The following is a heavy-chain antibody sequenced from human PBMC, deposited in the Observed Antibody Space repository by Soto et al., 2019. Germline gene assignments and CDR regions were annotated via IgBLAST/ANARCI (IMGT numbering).Heavy chain of an antibody. CDR1: GPTFIYAW. CDR2: IKSKTEGVTI. V-gene: IGHV3-15*01. CDR3: TTDDITNRV. J-gene: IGHJ4*02. D-gene: IGHD1-20*01. Sequence: GGSLRLSCAASGPTFIYAWMSWVRQAPGKGLEWVGRIKSKTEGVTIDYAAPVKGRFTISRDDSKNTVYLEMNSLETGDTAVYYCTTDDITNRVWGQGTQVTVSS.